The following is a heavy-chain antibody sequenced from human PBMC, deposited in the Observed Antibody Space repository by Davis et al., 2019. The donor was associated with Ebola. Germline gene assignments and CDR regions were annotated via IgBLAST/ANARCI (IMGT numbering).Heavy chain of an antibody. D-gene: IGHD4-17*01. CDR3: ATDLGDYFDY. CDR1: GYIFTSYA. Sequence: AASVKVSCKASGYIFTSYAIHWVRQAPGQRLEWMGWINAGNGDTKYSQKFRGRVTITRDTSASTSYMELSSLRSEDTAVYYCATDLGDYFDYWGQGTLVTVSS. CDR2: INAGNGDT. V-gene: IGHV1-3*01. J-gene: IGHJ4*02.